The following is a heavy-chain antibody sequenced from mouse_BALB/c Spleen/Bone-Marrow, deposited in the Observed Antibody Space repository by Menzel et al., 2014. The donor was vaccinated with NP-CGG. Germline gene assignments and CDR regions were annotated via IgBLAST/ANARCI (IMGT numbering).Heavy chain of an antibody. V-gene: IGHV14-3*02. CDR3: ASLDDYIY. J-gene: IGHJ3*01. CDR2: IDPANGNT. D-gene: IGHD2-4*01. CDR1: GFNTKDTY. Sequence: EVQLQQSGAELVKPGASVKLSCTASGFNTKDTYMHWVKQRPEQGLEWIGRIDPANGNTKYDPKFQGKATITADTSSNTAYLQLSSLTSEDTAVYYCASLDDYIYWGQGTLVTVSA.